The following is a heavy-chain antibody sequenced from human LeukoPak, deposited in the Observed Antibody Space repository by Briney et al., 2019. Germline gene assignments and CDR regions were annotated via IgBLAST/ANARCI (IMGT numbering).Heavy chain of an antibody. CDR1: GFTFGSYG. Sequence: PGGSLRLSCAASGFTFGSYGMSWVRQAPGKGLEWVSAISGSGGSTYYADSVKGRFTISRDNSKNTLYLQMNSLRAEDTAVYYRAKGHSGYDSEFDYWGQGTLVTVSS. J-gene: IGHJ4*02. CDR2: ISGSGGST. D-gene: IGHD5-12*01. CDR3: AKGHSGYDSEFDY. V-gene: IGHV3-23*01.